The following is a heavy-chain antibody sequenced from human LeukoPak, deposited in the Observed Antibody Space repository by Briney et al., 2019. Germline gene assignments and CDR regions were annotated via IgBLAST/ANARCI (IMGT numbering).Heavy chain of an antibody. CDR2: MSDSGSST. CDR1: GFTFSSYA. CDR3: AKDIVATMTTPDWYFDL. D-gene: IGHD5-12*01. J-gene: IGHJ2*01. V-gene: IGHV3-23*01. Sequence: GGSLRLSCAASGFTFSSYAMNWVRQAPGKGLEWVSTMSDSGSSTYYADSVKGRFTISRDNSKNTLYLQMNSLRAEDTAVYYCAKDIVATMTTPDWYFDLWGRGTLVTVSS.